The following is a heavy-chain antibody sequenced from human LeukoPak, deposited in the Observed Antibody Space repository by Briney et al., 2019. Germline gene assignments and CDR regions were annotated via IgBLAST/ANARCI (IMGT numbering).Heavy chain of an antibody. CDR1: GFTFSDYA. D-gene: IGHD3-3*01. CDR2: ISYDGSNE. Sequence: PGKSLRLSCAASGFTFSDYALHWVRQAPGKGPEWVAIISYDGSNEYYADSVEGRFTISRDNSKNTLYLQMNSLRAEDTAVYYCAKATVRFLEWLSIDYWGQGTLVTVSS. V-gene: IGHV3-30*04. CDR3: AKATVRFLEWLSIDY. J-gene: IGHJ4*02.